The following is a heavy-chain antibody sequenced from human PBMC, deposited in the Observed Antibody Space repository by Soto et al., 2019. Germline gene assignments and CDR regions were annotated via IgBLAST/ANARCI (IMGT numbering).Heavy chain of an antibody. J-gene: IGHJ6*03. D-gene: IGHD3-10*01. CDR1: VGSISSYY. CDR3: ARLRVEYYYGSGSNYYYMDV. CDR2: IYYSGST. Sequence: SETLSLTCTVSVGSISSYYWSWIRQPPGKGLEWIGYIYYSGSTNYNPSLKSRVTISVDTSKNQFSLKLSSVTAADTAVYYCARLRVEYYYGSGSNYYYMDVWGKGTTVTVSS. V-gene: IGHV4-59*08.